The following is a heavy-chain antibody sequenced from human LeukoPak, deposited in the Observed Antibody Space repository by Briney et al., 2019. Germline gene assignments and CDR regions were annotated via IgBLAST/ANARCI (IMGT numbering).Heavy chain of an antibody. CDR2: IRYDGSNK. J-gene: IGHJ4*02. Sequence: GGSLRLSCAASGFTFSSYGMHWVRQAPGKGLEWVAFIRYDGSNKYYADSVKGRFTISRDNSKNTLYLQMNSLRAEDTAVYYCAKGSHYDFWSGSQYYFDYWGQGTLVTVSS. V-gene: IGHV3-30*02. CDR1: GFTFSSYG. D-gene: IGHD3-3*01. CDR3: AKGSHYDFWSGSQYYFDY.